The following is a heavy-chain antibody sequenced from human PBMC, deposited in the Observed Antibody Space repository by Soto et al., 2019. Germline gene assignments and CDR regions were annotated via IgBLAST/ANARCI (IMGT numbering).Heavy chain of an antibody. CDR1: GYTFTSHA. V-gene: IGHV1-3*05. J-gene: IGHJ5*02. CDR2: INAGNGNT. Sequence: QVQLVQSGAEEKKPGASVKVSCKASGYTFTSHAMHWVRQAPGQRLGWMGWINAGNGNTKYSQKFQGRVTITTDTSASTAYMELSSLRSEDTAVYYCARDGIAAAGTSWFDPWGQGTRVTVSS. D-gene: IGHD6-13*01. CDR3: ARDGIAAAGTSWFDP.